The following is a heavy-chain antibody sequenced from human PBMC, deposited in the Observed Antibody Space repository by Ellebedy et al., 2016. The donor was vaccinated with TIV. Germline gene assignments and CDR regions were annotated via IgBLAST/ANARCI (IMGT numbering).Heavy chain of an antibody. CDR3: ARTPYCGGDCYPGVD. Sequence: SVKVSCXASGGTFSSYAISWVRQAPGQGLEWMGGIIPIFGTANYAQKFQGRVTITADESTSTAYMELSSLRSEDTAVYYCARTPYCGGDCYPGVDWGQGTLVTVSS. CDR2: IIPIFGTA. V-gene: IGHV1-69*13. D-gene: IGHD2-21*02. CDR1: GGTFSSYA. J-gene: IGHJ4*02.